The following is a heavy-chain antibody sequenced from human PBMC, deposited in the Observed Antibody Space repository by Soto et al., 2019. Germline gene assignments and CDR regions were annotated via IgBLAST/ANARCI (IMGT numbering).Heavy chain of an antibody. CDR3: AGQTFTIAAASYGRSNWFGP. Sequence: SETLSLTCSASGGSITSSSHFWGWVRQPPGKGLEWIGTIYFTGNTYYTPSLKSRLTMSIDTSKNEFSLRLNSVTATDTAVYYCAGQTFTIAAASYGRSNWFGPWGPGTLVTVSS. CDR2: IYFTGNT. D-gene: IGHD6-25*01. CDR1: GGSITSSSHF. J-gene: IGHJ5*02. V-gene: IGHV4-39*01.